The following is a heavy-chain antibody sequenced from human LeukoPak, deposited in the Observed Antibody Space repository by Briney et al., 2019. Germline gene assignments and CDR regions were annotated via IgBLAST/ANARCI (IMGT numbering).Heavy chain of an antibody. CDR1: GFTFSSYA. V-gene: IGHV3-30*04. D-gene: IGHD3-10*01. Sequence: GGSLRLSCAASGFTFSSYAMHWVRQAPGKGLEWVAVILYDGTMKYYADSVKGRFTISRDNSQNTLYLQMNILRAEDTAVYYCARVLRGAGGYFDYWGQGTLVTVSS. J-gene: IGHJ4*02. CDR3: ARVLRGAGGYFDY. CDR2: ILYDGTMK.